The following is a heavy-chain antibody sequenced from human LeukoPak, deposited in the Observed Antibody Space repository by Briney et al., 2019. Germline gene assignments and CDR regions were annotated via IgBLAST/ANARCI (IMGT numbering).Heavy chain of an antibody. D-gene: IGHD2-2*01. CDR1: GGSISSTSYY. J-gene: IGHJ4*02. CDR2: IFYSGSP. CDR3: ARLKGVPAADY. Sequence: SETLSLTCNVSGGSISSTSYYWGWIRQPPGKGLEWIGSIFYSGSPYYNPSLKSRVTISVDTAKNQFSLRLTSVTAADTAVYYCARLKGVPAADYWGQGTLVTVSS. V-gene: IGHV4-39*01.